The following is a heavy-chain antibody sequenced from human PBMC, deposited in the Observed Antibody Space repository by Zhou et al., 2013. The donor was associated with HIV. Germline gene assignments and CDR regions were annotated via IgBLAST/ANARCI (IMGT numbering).Heavy chain of an antibody. CDR2: INPNSGGT. CDR1: GYTFTGYY. V-gene: IGHV1-2*02. D-gene: IGHD1-1*01. J-gene: IGHJ5*02. Sequence: QVQLVQSGAEVKKPGASVKVSCKASGYTFTGYYIYWVRQAPGQGLEWMGWINPNSGGTNYAQNFLGRVTMTRDTSISTAYMELSRLRSDDTAVYYCARGGTGTQSSLHRFDPWGQGTLVTVSS. CDR3: ARGGTGTQSSLHRFDP.